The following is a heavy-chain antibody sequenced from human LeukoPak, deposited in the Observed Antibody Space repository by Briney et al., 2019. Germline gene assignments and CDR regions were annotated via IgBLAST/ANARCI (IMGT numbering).Heavy chain of an antibody. CDR2: MNPNSGGT. Sequence: ASVKVSCKASGYTFTGYQMHWVRQAPGQGLEWMGRMNPNSGGTNYAQKFQGRVTMTRDTSITTAYMELSGLTSDDTAVYYCARGDLGDWGQGTLVTVSS. CDR3: ARGDLGD. V-gene: IGHV1-2*06. J-gene: IGHJ4*02. D-gene: IGHD1-26*01. CDR1: GYTFTGYQ.